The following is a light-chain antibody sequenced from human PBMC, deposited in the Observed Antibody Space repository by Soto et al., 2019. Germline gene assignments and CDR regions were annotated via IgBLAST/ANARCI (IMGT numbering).Light chain of an antibody. CDR2: GAS. Sequence: DIQMTQSPSTLSASVGDRVTITCRASQSISSWLAWCQQKPGKAPKLLIYGASSLESGVPSRFSGSGSGTEFTLTISSLQPDDFATYYCQQYNSYSPRTFGQGTKLEIK. J-gene: IGKJ2*01. CDR3: QQYNSYSPRT. V-gene: IGKV1-5*01. CDR1: QSISSW.